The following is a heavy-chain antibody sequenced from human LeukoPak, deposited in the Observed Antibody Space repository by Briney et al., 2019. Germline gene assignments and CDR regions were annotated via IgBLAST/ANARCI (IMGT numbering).Heavy chain of an antibody. CDR3: ARRLVTCYGDCYSGIFDY. Sequence: SETLSLTCTVSGGSISSSSYYWGWIRQPPGKGLEWIGSIVYSGSTYYSPSLKSRVTISVDTSKNQFSLRLTSVTAADTAVYYCARRLVTCYGDCYSGIFDYWGQGTLVTVSS. V-gene: IGHV4-39*01. CDR1: GGSISSSSYY. D-gene: IGHD2-21*02. CDR2: IVYSGST. J-gene: IGHJ4*02.